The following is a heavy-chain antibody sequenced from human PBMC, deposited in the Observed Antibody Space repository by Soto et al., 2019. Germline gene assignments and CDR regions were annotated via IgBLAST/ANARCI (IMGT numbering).Heavy chain of an antibody. CDR3: ARAPDSSGYFPHTGMDT. CDR2: ITHSESP. J-gene: IGHJ6*04. Sequence: PSETLSLTCAVYGGSFSGYYWNWIRQPPGKGLEWIGEITHSESPNYNPSLKSRVIISVDTSKNQFSLKLSSVTAAYTAVYYCARAPDSSGYFPHTGMDTWAKGTTPTVPS. D-gene: IGHD3-22*01. V-gene: IGHV4-34*01. CDR1: GGSFSGYY.